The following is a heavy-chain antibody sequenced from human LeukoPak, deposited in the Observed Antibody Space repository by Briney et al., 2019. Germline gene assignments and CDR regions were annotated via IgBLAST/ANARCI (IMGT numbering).Heavy chain of an antibody. CDR2: INPNSGGT. CDR3: ARVVKAYGDYAFDY. Sequence: ASVKVSCKASGYTFTGYYMHWVRRAPGQGLEWMGWINPNSGGTNYAQKFQGRVTMTRDTSISTAYMELSRLRSDDTAVYYCARVVKAYGDYAFDYWGQGTLVTVSS. CDR1: GYTFTGYY. J-gene: IGHJ4*02. D-gene: IGHD4-17*01. V-gene: IGHV1-2*02.